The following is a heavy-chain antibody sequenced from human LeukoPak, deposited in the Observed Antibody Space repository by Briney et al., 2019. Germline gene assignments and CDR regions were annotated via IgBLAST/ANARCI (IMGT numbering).Heavy chain of an antibody. D-gene: IGHD3-10*01. J-gene: IGHJ4*02. CDR2: IYCSGST. CDR1: GGSISSSSYY. Sequence: SETLSLTCTVSGGSISSSSYYWGWIRQPPGKGLEWIGSIYCSGSTYYNPSLKSRVTISVDTSKNKFSLKLSSVTAADTAVYYCARQLEGILGPFDYWGQGTLVTVSS. CDR3: ARQLEGILGPFDY. V-gene: IGHV4-39*01.